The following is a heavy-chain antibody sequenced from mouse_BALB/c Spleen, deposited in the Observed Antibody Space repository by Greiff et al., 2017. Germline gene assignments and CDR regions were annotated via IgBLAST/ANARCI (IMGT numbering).Heavy chain of an antibody. CDR2: ISSGSSTI. J-gene: IGHJ4*01. D-gene: IGHD2-3*01. CDR3: ARGRFDDGYHYYAMDY. Sequence: EVKLVESGGGLVQPGGSRKLSCAASGFTFSSFGMHWVRQAPEKGLEWVAYISSGSSTIYYADTVKGRCTISRDNPKNTLFLQLTSLRSEDTAMYYCARGRFDDGYHYYAMDYWGQETSVTVSS. CDR1: GFTFSSFG. V-gene: IGHV5-17*02.